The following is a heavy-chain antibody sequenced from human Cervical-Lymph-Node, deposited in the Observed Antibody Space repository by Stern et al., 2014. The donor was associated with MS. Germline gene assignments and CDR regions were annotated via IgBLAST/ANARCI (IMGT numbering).Heavy chain of an antibody. V-gene: IGHV1-2*06. CDR3: AREATRIVVGIDY. CDR1: GYTFTAFF. D-gene: IGHD3-22*01. J-gene: IGHJ4*02. Sequence: QVQLVQSGTKVQKPGDSVKVSCKASGYTFTAFFIHWVRQVPGQGLEWLGRFNPNSADPNYAQRFQDRVTLTRATSNGTAYLEWSRLTSADTAVYYCAREATRIVVGIDYWGQGTQVTVSS. CDR2: FNPNSADP.